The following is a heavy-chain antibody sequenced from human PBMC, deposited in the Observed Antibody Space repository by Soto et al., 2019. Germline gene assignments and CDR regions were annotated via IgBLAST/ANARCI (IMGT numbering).Heavy chain of an antibody. V-gene: IGHV1-18*01. Sequence: QVQLVQSGAEVKKPGASVKVSCKASGYTFTSYGISWVRQAPGQGLEWMGWISAYNGNTNYAQKLQGRVTMTTDTSTSRDYMELRSLRSDDTAVYYCARDRGQLDATDYYYYYMDVWGKGTTVNVSS. CDR3: ARDRGQLDATDYYYYYMDV. CDR1: GYTFTSYG. D-gene: IGHD6-6*01. J-gene: IGHJ6*03. CDR2: ISAYNGNT.